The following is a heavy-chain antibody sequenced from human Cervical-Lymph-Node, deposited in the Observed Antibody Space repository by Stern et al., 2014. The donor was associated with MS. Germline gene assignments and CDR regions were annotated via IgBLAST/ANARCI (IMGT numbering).Heavy chain of an antibody. Sequence: VQLVESGAEVKKPGSSVKVSCKASGDTLSRYAIRWVRQAPGQGLQWMGGIIPISRKENYAQKFQGRVKLIADESTSTAYMVLRSLRSEDAAVYYCASSYSGWDNPYHFYGMDVWGQGTTVTVSS. J-gene: IGHJ6*02. CDR2: IIPISRKE. CDR3: ASSYSGWDNPYHFYGMDV. V-gene: IGHV1-69*01. D-gene: IGHD6-19*01. CDR1: GDTLSRYA.